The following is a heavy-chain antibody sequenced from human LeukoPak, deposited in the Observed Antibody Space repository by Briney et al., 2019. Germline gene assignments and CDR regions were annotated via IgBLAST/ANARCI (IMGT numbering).Heavy chain of an antibody. CDR3: TRDDGYTQGTFDY. V-gene: IGHV3-49*03. D-gene: IGHD5-24*01. J-gene: IGHJ4*02. Sequence: GGSLRLSCTASGFTFGDYAMSWFRQAPGKGLEWVGFIRGKAYGGTTEYAASVRGRFTLSRDDSKSIAYLQMNSLKTEDTAVYYCTRDDGYTQGTFDYWGQGTLVTVSS. CDR2: IRGKAYGGTT. CDR1: GFTFGDYA.